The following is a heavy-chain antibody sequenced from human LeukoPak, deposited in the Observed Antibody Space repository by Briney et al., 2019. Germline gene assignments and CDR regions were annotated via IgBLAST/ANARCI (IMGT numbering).Heavy chain of an antibody. CDR2: ISFDGVNT. D-gene: IGHD4/OR15-4a*01. CDR3: ARRAGAYSHPYDY. Sequence: GGSLRLPCAASGFTFSTYAIHWVRQAPGKGLEWVAVISFDGVNTFYADSVKGRFTISRDNSKNTLYLQMNSLRAEDTAVYYCARRAGAYSHPYDYWGQGTLVTVSS. V-gene: IGHV3-30*14. CDR1: GFTFSTYA. J-gene: IGHJ4*02.